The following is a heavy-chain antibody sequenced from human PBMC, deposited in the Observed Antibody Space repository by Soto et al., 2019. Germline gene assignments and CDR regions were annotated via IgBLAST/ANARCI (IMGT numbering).Heavy chain of an antibody. CDR3: ARALGSWGAYYYDY. CDR1: GFSLNTYGVG. CDR2: IYWDNDK. Sequence: QITLKESDPTLVKPTQTLTLTCTVSGFSLNTYGVGVGWIRQPPGKALEWLALIYWDNDKRYSPSLKSRLTITKDTPKNQVVLTMTNMDPVDAGTYYCARALGSWGAYYYDYWGQGTLLTVSS. D-gene: IGHD3-16*01. V-gene: IGHV2-5*02. J-gene: IGHJ4*02.